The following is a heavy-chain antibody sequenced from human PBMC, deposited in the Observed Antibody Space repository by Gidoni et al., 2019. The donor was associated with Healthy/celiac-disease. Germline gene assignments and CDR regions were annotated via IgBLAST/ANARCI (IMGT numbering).Heavy chain of an antibody. CDR3: ARVATGGNWFDP. CDR2: INHIGST. D-gene: IGHD5-12*01. V-gene: IGHV4-34*01. J-gene: IGHJ5*02. Sequence: QVQLQQWGAGLLKHSETLSPTCAVYGGSFSGYYWSLIRQPPGKGREWIGEINHIGSTNYNPSLKSRGTISVDTSKSQFSLKLSSVTAADTAVYYCARVATGGNWFDPWGQGTLVTVSS. CDR1: GGSFSGYY.